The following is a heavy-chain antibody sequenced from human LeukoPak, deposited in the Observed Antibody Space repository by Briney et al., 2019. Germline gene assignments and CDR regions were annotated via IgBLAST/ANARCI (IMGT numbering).Heavy chain of an antibody. CDR2: IYTSGST. CDR1: GGSISSGSYY. Sequence: SQTLSLTCTVSGGSISSGSYYWSWIRQPAGKGLEWIGRIYTSGSTNYNPSLKSRVTISVDTSKNQFSLKLSSVTAADTAVYYCASIVGATHLAFDYWGQGTLVTVSS. V-gene: IGHV4-61*02. D-gene: IGHD1-26*01. J-gene: IGHJ4*02. CDR3: ASIVGATHLAFDY.